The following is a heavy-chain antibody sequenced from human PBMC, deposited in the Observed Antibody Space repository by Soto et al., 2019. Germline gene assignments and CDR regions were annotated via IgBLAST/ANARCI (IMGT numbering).Heavy chain of an antibody. D-gene: IGHD3-3*01. Sequence: QITLKESGPSLVKPTQTLTLTCTFSGFSLSTSGVGVGWIRQPPGKALEWLALIYWNDDKHYSPSLKSKVAIAKDTSKNQVVLTLTNMNPVDTATYYCAHKSFANDAFDVWGQGTMFAVSS. V-gene: IGHV2-5*01. J-gene: IGHJ3*01. CDR2: IYWNDDK. CDR3: AHKSFANDAFDV. CDR1: GFSLSTSGVG.